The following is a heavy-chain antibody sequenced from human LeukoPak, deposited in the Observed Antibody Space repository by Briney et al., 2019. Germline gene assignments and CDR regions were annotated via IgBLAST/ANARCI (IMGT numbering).Heavy chain of an antibody. Sequence: SETLSLTCTVSGGPISSYYWSWIRQPPGKGLECIGYIYYSGSTNYNPSLKSRVTISVDTSKNQFSLKLSSVTATDTAVYYCARLYGGNSGWFDPWGQGTLVTVSS. J-gene: IGHJ5*02. D-gene: IGHD4-23*01. V-gene: IGHV4-59*08. CDR2: IYYSGST. CDR1: GGPISSYY. CDR3: ARLYGGNSGWFDP.